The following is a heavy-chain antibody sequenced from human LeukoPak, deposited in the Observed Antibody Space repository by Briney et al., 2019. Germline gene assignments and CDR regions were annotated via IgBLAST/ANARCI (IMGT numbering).Heavy chain of an antibody. Sequence: GGSLRLSCAASGFTFSSYEMNWVRQAPGKGLEWVSYISSSGSTIYYADSVKGRFTISRDNAKNSLYLQMNSLRAEDTAVYYCAREEYGGGYYYYGIDVWGKGTTVTVSS. CDR2: ISSSGSTI. V-gene: IGHV3-48*03. D-gene: IGHD2/OR15-2a*01. CDR1: GFTFSSYE. J-gene: IGHJ6*04. CDR3: AREEYGGGYYYYGIDV.